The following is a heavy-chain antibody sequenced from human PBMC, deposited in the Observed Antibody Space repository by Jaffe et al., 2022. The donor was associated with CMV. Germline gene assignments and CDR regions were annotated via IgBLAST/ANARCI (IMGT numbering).Heavy chain of an antibody. CDR1: EFTFSSYS. J-gene: IGHJ6*02. CDR3: ARVWPPGNSLRGYYGMDV. Sequence: EVQLVESGGGLVKPGGSLRLSCAASEFTFSSYSMNWVRQAPGKGLEWVSSISSSSTYIYYADSVKGRFTISRDNAKNSLYLQMNSLRAEDTAMYYCARVWPPGNSLRGYYGMDVWGQGTTVTVSS. CDR2: ISSSSTYI. V-gene: IGHV3-21*01. D-gene: IGHD3-10*01.